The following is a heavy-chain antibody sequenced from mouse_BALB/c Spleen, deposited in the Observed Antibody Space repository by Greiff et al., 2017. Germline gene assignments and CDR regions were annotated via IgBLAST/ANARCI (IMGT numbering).Heavy chain of an antibody. CDR2: IDPETGGT. J-gene: IGHJ3*01. V-gene: IGHV1-15*01. Sequence: QVQLKQSGAELVRPGASVTLSCKASGYTFTDYEMHWVKQTPVHGLEWIGAIDPETGGTAYNQKFKGKATLTADKSSSTAYLELRSLTSEGSAVYYCTSSSCGNYAWFAYWGQGTLVTVSA. D-gene: IGHD2-10*01. CDR3: TSSSCGNYAWFAY. CDR1: GYTFTDYE.